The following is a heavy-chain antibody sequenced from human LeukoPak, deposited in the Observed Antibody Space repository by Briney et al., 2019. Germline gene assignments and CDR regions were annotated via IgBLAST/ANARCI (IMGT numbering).Heavy chain of an antibody. CDR1: GYTFTMYY. CDR3: AREGVSSYYDFWRGTVYFDY. D-gene: IGHD3-3*01. Sequence: ASVKVSCKASGYTFTMYYIHWVRQAPGQGLEWMGMINPSDGAATYAQRFQGRVTMTRDMSTTTVYMDLRSLRSEDTAVYYCAREGVSSYYDFWRGTVYFDYWGQGTLVTVSS. J-gene: IGHJ4*02. CDR2: INPSDGAA. V-gene: IGHV1-46*01.